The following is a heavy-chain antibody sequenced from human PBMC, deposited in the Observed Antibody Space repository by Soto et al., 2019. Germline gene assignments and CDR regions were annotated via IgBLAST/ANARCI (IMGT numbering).Heavy chain of an antibody. D-gene: IGHD6-6*01. V-gene: IGHV4-4*02. Sequence: QVQLQESGPGLVKPSGTLSLTCAVSGGSISSSNWWSWVRQPPGKGLEWIGEIYHSGSTNYNPSLKSRVTISVDKSKNQFSLKLSSVTAADTAAYYCASQRRAARRVAGWLDYWGQGTLVTVSS. CDR3: ASQRRAARRVAGWLDY. CDR2: IYHSGST. CDR1: GGSISSSNW. J-gene: IGHJ4*02.